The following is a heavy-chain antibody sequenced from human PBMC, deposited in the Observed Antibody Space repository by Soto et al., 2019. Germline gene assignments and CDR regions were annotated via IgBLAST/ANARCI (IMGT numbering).Heavy chain of an antibody. CDR2: ISSSSSTI. D-gene: IGHD3-3*01. V-gene: IGHV3-48*02. J-gene: IGHJ4*02. CDR3: ARDTQDDFWSGYYRDY. CDR1: GFTFSSYS. Sequence: SGGSLRLSCAASGFTFSSYSMNWVRQAPEKGLEWVSYISSSSSTIYYADSVKGRFTISRDNAKNSLYLQMNSLRDEDTAVYYCARDTQDDFWSGYYRDYWGQGTLVTVSS.